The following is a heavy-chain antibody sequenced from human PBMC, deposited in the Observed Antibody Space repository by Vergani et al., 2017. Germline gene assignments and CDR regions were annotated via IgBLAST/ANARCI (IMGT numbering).Heavy chain of an antibody. J-gene: IGHJ6*03. Sequence: QLQLQESGPGLVKPSETLSLTCTVSGGSISSSTYYWGWIRQPPGKGLEWLGSVYYSGSTYYNPTLKSRVTISVDTSKNQFSLKLNSVTAADTAVYYCARPLYNYYYMDLWGNGTTVTVSS. CDR3: ARPLYNYYYMDL. CDR1: GGSISSSTYY. CDR2: VYYSGST. V-gene: IGHV4-39*01.